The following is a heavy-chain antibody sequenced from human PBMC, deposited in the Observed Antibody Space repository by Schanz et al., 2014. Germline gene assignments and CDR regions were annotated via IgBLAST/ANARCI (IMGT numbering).Heavy chain of an antibody. Sequence: QVQLVQSGAEVKKPGASVKLSCEASGYTFTSYFLHWVRQAPGLGPEWMGIIHPSGGSTNYAQQFLGRLTMTRDTSTNTVYMNLSSLTSADTAVYYCARGFLASGGKTFDCWGQGTLVTVSS. CDR2: IHPSGGST. J-gene: IGHJ4*02. CDR3: ARGFLASGGKTFDC. D-gene: IGHD1-26*01. V-gene: IGHV1-46*01. CDR1: GYTFTSYF.